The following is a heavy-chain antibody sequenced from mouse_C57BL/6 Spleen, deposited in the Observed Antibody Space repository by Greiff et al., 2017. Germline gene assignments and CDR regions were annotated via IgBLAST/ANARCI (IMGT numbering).Heavy chain of an antibody. J-gene: IGHJ4*01. Sequence: QVHVQQPGAELVRPGSSVKLSCKASGYTFTSYWMHWVKQRPIQGLEWIGNIDPSDSDTHYNQKFKDKATLTVDKSSSTAYMQLSSLTSEDSAVYYCAIYGSSPYAMDYWGQGTTVTVSS. CDR1: GYTFTSYW. V-gene: IGHV1-52*01. CDR3: AIYGSSPYAMDY. D-gene: IGHD1-1*01. CDR2: IDPSDSDT.